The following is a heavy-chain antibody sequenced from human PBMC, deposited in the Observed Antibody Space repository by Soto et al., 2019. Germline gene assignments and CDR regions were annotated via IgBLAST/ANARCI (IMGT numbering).Heavy chain of an antibody. D-gene: IGHD2-15*01. CDR1: GYTFAIYY. J-gene: IGHJ3*02. CDR2: INPGGGGT. V-gene: IGHV1-46*03. CDR3: ARDVVSTTGWAFDM. Sequence: QVQLVQSGTEVKKPGASVKVSCKTSGYTFAIYYIHWVRQAPGQGLEWMGIINPGGGGTNYAQKFQGRVTMTRDTSTSTLYMELSSLRSEDTAVYYCARDVVSTTGWAFDMWGQGTVVTVSS.